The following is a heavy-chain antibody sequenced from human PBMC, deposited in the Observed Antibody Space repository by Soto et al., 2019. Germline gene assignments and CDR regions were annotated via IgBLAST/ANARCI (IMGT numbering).Heavy chain of an antibody. CDR2: ISAYNGNT. V-gene: IGHV1-18*01. Sequence: ASVKVSCKASGHTFTSYGISWVRQAPGQGLEWMGWISAYNGNTNYAQKLQGRVTMTTDTSTSTAYMELRSLRSDDTAVYYCARNYYDSSGPNWFDPWGQGTLVTVSS. D-gene: IGHD3-22*01. CDR3: ARNYYDSSGPNWFDP. CDR1: GHTFTSYG. J-gene: IGHJ5*02.